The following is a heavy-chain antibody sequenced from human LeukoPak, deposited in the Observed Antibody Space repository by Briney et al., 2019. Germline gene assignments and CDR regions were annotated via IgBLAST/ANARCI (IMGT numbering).Heavy chain of an antibody. J-gene: IGHJ4*02. CDR3: AKDRRGPTSPPDY. CDR2: ISYDGSNK. V-gene: IGHV3-30*18. Sequence: GGSLRLSCAASGFTFSSYGMHWVRQAPGKGLEWVAVISYDGSNKYYADSVKGRFTISRDNSKNTLYLRMNSLRAEDTAVYYCAKDRRGPTSPPDYWGQGTLVTVSS. D-gene: IGHD1-1*01. CDR1: GFTFSSYG.